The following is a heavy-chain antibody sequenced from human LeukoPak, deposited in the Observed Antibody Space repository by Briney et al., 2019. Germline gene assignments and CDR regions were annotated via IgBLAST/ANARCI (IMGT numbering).Heavy chain of an antibody. D-gene: IGHD6-13*01. Sequence: PGGSLRLSCAASGFTVSSKYMSWVRQAPGKGLEWVSVIYSAGSTYYADSVKGRFTISRDNSKNTLYLQMNGLRAEDTAVYYCAKDPSSSWYYYHYGMDVWGQGTTVTVSS. CDR1: GFTVSSKY. J-gene: IGHJ6*02. CDR2: IYSAGST. V-gene: IGHV3-53*01. CDR3: AKDPSSSWYYYHYGMDV.